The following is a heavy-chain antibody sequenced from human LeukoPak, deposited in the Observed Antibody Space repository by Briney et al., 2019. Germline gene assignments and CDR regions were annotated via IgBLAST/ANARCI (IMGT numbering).Heavy chain of an antibody. J-gene: IGHJ5*02. CDR3: ARRYSSGWSS. D-gene: IGHD6-19*01. Sequence: PSETLSLTCTVSGGSISSDAYYWGWIRQPPGKGLEWIGEINHSGSTNYNPSLKSRVTISVDTSKNQFSLKLSSVTAADTAVYYCARRYSSGWSSWGQGTLVTVSS. V-gene: IGHV4-39*07. CDR2: INHSGST. CDR1: GGSISSDAYY.